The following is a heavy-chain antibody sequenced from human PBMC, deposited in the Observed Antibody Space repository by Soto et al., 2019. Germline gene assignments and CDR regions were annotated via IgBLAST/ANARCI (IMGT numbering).Heavy chain of an antibody. CDR1: GYTFTRSG. CDR3: ARKGVAPYYDYCIDI. D-gene: IGHD3-16*01. CDR2: ISSYNGDT. J-gene: IGHJ6*01. Sequence: ASVKVSCKASGYTFTRSGISWARQAPGQGPEWMGWISSYNGDTNDAQTFQGRVTMTTDTSTSTAYMELRSLRSDDTAVYYCARKGVAPYYDYCIDIRGQGTPVTGSS. V-gene: IGHV1-18*01.